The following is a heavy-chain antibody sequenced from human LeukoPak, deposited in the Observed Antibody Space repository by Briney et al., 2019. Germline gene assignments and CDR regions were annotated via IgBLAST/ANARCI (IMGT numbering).Heavy chain of an antibody. Sequence: PSETLSLTCTVSGYSISSGYYWGWIRQPPGKGLEWIGSIYHSGSTYYNPSLKSRVTISVDTSKNQFSLKLSSVTAADTAVYYCARVGSSSWKGEAYYYYYMDVWGKGTTVTVSS. D-gene: IGHD6-13*01. J-gene: IGHJ6*03. V-gene: IGHV4-38-2*02. CDR2: IYHSGST. CDR1: GYSISSGYY. CDR3: ARVGSSSWKGEAYYYYYMDV.